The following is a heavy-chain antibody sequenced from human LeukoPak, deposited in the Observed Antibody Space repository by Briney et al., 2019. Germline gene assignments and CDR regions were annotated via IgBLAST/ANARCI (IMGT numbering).Heavy chain of an antibody. J-gene: IGHJ4*02. Sequence: SETLSLTCTVSGGSITSVLHYWSWLRQPAGKGLEWIGRFYGSGSTTYNPSLESRVTISVDTAKNQFFLNLRSVTAADTAVYYCATRQLHMTADSQVDYWGQGTLVTVSS. CDR1: GGSITSVLHY. CDR3: ATRQLHMTADSQVDY. D-gene: IGHD5-24*01. CDR2: FYGSGST. V-gene: IGHV4-61*02.